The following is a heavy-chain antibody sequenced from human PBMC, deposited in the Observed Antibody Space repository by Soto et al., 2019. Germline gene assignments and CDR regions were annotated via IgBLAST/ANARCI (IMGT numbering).Heavy chain of an antibody. CDR3: ARHSDLILMYRSAWFEP. Sequence: PSETLSLTCTVSGGSVRSGNYYWSWLRQPPGKGLEWIGSIFHTGNTYYNPSLESRVTISVDTSKNRFSLRLTSVTAADTAVYYCARHSDLILMYRSAWFEPWGQGTLV. V-gene: IGHV4-39*01. CDR1: GGSVRSGNYY. J-gene: IGHJ5*02. D-gene: IGHD2-15*01. CDR2: IFHTGNT.